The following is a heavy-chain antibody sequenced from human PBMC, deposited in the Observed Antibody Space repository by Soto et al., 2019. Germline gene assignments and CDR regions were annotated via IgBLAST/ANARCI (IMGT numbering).Heavy chain of an antibody. CDR2: ISSSGSTI. D-gene: IGHD4-17*01. V-gene: IGHV3-11*04. CDR3: ASDDYGGNPGWFDP. CDR1: GFTFSDYY. Sequence: PGGSLRLSCAASGFTFSDYYMSWIRQAPGKGLEWVSYISSSGSTIYYADSVKGRFTISRDNAKNSLYLQMNSLRAEDTAVYYCASDDYGGNPGWFDPWGQGTLVTVSS. J-gene: IGHJ5*02.